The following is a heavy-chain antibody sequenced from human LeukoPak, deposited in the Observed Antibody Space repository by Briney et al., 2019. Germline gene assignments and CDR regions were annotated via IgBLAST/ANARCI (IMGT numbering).Heavy chain of an antibody. Sequence: SETLSLTCTVSGGSISSAGYYWSWIRQPARKGLEWIGRIYTSGSTNYNPSLKSRVTISVDTSKNQFSLKLSSVTAADTAVYYCARESYYGLNWFDPWGQGTLVTVSS. V-gene: IGHV4-61*02. D-gene: IGHD3-10*01. CDR3: ARESYYGLNWFDP. CDR1: GGSISSAGYY. J-gene: IGHJ5*02. CDR2: IYTSGST.